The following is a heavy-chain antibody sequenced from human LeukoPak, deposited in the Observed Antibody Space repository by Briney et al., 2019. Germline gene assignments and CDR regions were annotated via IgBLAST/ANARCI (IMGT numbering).Heavy chain of an antibody. CDR2: IYYSGST. J-gene: IGHJ6*03. CDR3: ARSFYYYYMDV. CDR1: GGSISSSSYY. V-gene: IGHV4-39*01. Sequence: SETLSLTRTVSGGSISSSSYYWGWIRQPPGKGLEWIGSIYYSGSTYYNPSLKSRVTISVDTSKNQFSLKLSSVTAADTAVYYCARSFYYYYMDVWGKGTTVTISS.